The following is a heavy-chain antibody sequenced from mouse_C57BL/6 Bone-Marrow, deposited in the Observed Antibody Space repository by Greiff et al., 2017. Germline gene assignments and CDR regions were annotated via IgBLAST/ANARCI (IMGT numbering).Heavy chain of an antibody. V-gene: IGHV1-39*01. CDR2: INPNYGTT. CDR3: ARWSYGYSWFAY. CDR1: GYSFTDYN. J-gene: IGHJ3*01. D-gene: IGHD2-2*01. Sequence: EVQVVESGPELVKPGASVKISCKASGYSFTDYNMNWVKQSNGKSLEWIGVINPNYGTTSYNPKFKGKATLTVDQSSSPAYMQLNSLTSEDSAGYYWARWSYGYSWFAYWGQGTLVTVAA.